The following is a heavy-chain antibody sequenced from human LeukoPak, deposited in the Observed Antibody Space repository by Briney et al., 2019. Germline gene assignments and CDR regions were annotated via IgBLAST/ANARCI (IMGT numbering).Heavy chain of an antibody. CDR3: AGERGEEYSSGWYKTNYFDN. Sequence: SQTLSLTCTVSGGSISSGGYYWAWIRQPPGKGLEWIASADYSGGTYYNPSLESRVAISADMSKKQISLTLTSVTGADTAVYYCAGERGEEYSSGWYKTNYFDNWGQGIRVTVSS. V-gene: IGHV4-39*07. D-gene: IGHD6-19*01. CDR1: GGSISSGGYY. CDR2: ADYSGGT. J-gene: IGHJ4*02.